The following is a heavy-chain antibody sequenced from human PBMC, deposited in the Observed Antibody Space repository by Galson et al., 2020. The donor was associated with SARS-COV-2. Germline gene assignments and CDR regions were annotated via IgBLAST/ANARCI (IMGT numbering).Heavy chain of an antibody. V-gene: IGHV4-59*01. D-gene: IGHD4-17*01. Sequence: ETSETLSLTCSVSDGPISSYYWSWIRQPPGKGLEWIGYISYSGSANYNPSLGSRVTISVDLSKNKFSLKVTSVTAADTAVYYCARDPAPLYGDNYYYGMDVWGRGTTVTVSS. CDR2: ISYSGSA. J-gene: IGHJ6*02. CDR3: ARDPAPLYGDNYYYGMDV. CDR1: DGPISSYY.